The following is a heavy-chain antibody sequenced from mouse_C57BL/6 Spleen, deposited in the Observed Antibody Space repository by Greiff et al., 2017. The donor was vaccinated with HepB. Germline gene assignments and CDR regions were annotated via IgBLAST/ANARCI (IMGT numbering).Heavy chain of an antibody. CDR2: ISDGGSYT. V-gene: IGHV5-4*01. CDR1: GFTFGGYA. J-gene: IGHJ3*01. Sequence: EVKLVESGGGLVKPGGSLKLSCAASGFTFGGYAMSWVRQTPEKRLEWVATISDGGSYTYYPDNVKGRFTISRDNAKNNLYLQMSHLKSEDTAMYYCARDRDGGFAYWGQGTLVTVSA. CDR3: ARDRDGGFAY. D-gene: IGHD1-1*02.